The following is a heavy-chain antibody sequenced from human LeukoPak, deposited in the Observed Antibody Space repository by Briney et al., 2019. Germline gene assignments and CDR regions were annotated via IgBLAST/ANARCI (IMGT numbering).Heavy chain of an antibody. J-gene: IGHJ2*01. CDR3: ARSPRWFFDL. CDR2: IYHVGYT. V-gene: IGHV4-38-2*01. Sequence: PSETLSLTCDVSGYSVSSGYFWGWIRQPPGKGLEWIGSIYHVGYTFYNPSLKSRVTISFDTSKNQFSLTLTSVTAADTAVYYCARSPRWFFDLWGRGTRVTVSS. CDR1: GYSVSSGYF.